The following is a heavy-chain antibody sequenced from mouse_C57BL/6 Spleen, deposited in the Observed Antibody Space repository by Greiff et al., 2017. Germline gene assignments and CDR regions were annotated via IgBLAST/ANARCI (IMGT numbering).Heavy chain of an antibody. Sequence: VQLQESGAELVRPGASVKLSCKASGYTFTDYYINWVKQRPGQGLEWIARIYPGSGNTYYNEKFKGKATLTAEKSSSTAYMQLSSLTSEDSAVYFCAREGYGSSYPAWFAYWGQGTLVTVSA. CDR1: GYTFTDYY. CDR2: IYPGSGNT. D-gene: IGHD1-1*01. J-gene: IGHJ3*01. CDR3: AREGYGSSYPAWFAY. V-gene: IGHV1-76*01.